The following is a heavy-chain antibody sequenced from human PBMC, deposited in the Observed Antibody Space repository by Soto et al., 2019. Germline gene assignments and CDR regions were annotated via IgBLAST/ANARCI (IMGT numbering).Heavy chain of an antibody. V-gene: IGHV1-2*04. CDR3: ARAPNLSGENNGVCSHCVDNYYYMDV. CDR1: GYTFTGYY. D-gene: IGHD2-8*01. J-gene: IGHJ6*03. Sequence: ASVKVSCKASGYTFTGYYMHWVRQAPGQGLEWMGWINPNSGGTNYAQKFQGWVTMTRDTSISTAYMELSRLRSDDTAVYYCARAPNLSGENNGVCSHCVDNYYYMDVWGKGTTVTVSS. CDR2: INPNSGGT.